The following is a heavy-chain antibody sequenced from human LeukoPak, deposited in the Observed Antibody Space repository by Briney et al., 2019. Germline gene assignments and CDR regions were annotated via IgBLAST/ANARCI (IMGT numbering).Heavy chain of an antibody. CDR1: GFTVSSNY. CDR3: AREQAVVTRSSGTWAYYFDY. V-gene: IGHV3-66*01. J-gene: IGHJ4*02. D-gene: IGHD4-23*01. Sequence: GGSLRLSCAASGFTVSSNYMSWVRQAPGKGLEWVSVIYSGGSTYYADSVKGRFTISRDNSKNTLYLQMNSLRAEDTAVYYCAREQAVVTRSSGTWAYYFDYWGQGTLVTVSS. CDR2: IYSGGST.